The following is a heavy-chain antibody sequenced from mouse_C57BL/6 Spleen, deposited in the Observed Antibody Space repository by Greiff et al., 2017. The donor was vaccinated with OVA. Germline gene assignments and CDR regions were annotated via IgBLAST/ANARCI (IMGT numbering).Heavy chain of an antibody. CDR2: ISYDGSN. Sequence: EVKVEESGPGLVKPSQSLSLTCSVTGYSITSGYYWNWIRQFPGNKLEWMGYISYDGSNNYNPSLKNRISITRDTSKNQFFLKLNSVTTEDTATYYCAREEGCFDYWGQGTTLTVSS. D-gene: IGHD3-3*01. CDR3: AREEGCFDY. V-gene: IGHV3-6*01. CDR1: GYSITSGYY. J-gene: IGHJ2*01.